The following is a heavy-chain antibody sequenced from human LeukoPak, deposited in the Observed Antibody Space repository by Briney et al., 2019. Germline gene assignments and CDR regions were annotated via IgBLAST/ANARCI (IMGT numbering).Heavy chain of an antibody. V-gene: IGHV3-23*01. CDR3: ARGRGSSRYYFDY. CDR2: VSASGPNT. CDR1: GFTFGSYA. J-gene: IGHJ4*02. D-gene: IGHD1-26*01. Sequence: GGSLRLSCAASGFTFGSYAMGWVRQAPGKGLEWVSAVSASGPNTYYADSVKGRFTVSRDNSKNTLYLQMSSLRADDTAVYYCARGRGSSRYYFDYWGRGPLDTVSS.